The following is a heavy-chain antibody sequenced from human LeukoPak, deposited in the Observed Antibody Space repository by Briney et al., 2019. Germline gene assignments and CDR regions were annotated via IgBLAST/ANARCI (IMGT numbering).Heavy chain of an antibody. CDR3: VKGPWGYNNGQLEY. D-gene: IGHD5-18*01. CDR2: ISSNGRST. CDR1: GFTFSSYG. J-gene: IGHJ4*02. Sequence: PGGFLRLSCSASGFTFSSYGMHWVRQAPGKGLEYVSAISSNGRSTYYADSVKGRFTISRDNTENTLYLQMSSLRAEDTAVYYCVKGPWGYNNGQLEYWGQGTLVTVPS. V-gene: IGHV3-64D*06.